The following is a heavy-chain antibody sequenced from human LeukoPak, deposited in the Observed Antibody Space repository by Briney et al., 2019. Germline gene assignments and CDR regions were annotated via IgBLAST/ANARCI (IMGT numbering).Heavy chain of an antibody. CDR3: ASLTSSTSPTPEKVDYYYYMDV. Sequence: SETLSLTCTVSGGSISSYYWSWIRQPAGKGLEWIGRIYTSGSTNYNPSLKSRVTISVDTSKNQFSLKLSSVTAADTAVYYCASLTSSTSPTPEKVDYYYYMDVWGKGTTVTVSS. CDR2: IYTSGST. V-gene: IGHV4-4*07. CDR1: GGSISSYY. J-gene: IGHJ6*03. D-gene: IGHD2-2*01.